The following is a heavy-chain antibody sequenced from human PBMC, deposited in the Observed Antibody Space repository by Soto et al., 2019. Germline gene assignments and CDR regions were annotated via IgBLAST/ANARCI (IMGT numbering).Heavy chain of an antibody. J-gene: IGHJ4*02. CDR3: ARAQSRLGRPFRY. Sequence: SETLSLTXAVYGGSFSGYYWSWIRQPPGKGLEWIGEINHSGSTNYNPSLKSRVTISVDTSKNQFSLKLSSVTAADTAVYYCARAQSRLGRPFRYWGQGTLVTVSS. CDR1: GGSFSGYY. V-gene: IGHV4-34*01. CDR2: INHSGST. D-gene: IGHD6-19*01.